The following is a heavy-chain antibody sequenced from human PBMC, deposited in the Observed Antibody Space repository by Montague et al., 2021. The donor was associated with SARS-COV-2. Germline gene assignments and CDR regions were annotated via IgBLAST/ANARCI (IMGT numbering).Heavy chain of an antibody. CDR2: IYYTGNT. CDR1: GGSISGYY. V-gene: IGHV4-59*01. D-gene: IGHD2-15*01. J-gene: IGHJ4*02. CDR3: ASPGGYCTGGSCYYVY. Sequence: SETLSLTCTVSGGSISGYYWTWMRQPPGKGLEWLGHIYYTGNTKYNPSLKGRVTISIDTSKNQFSLELSSVTAADMAVYYCASPGGYCTGGSCYYVYWGQGTLVTVSS.